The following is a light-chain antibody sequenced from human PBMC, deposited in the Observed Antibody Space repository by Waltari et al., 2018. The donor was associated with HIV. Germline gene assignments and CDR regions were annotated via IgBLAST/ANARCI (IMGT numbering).Light chain of an antibody. Sequence: DIQMTQFPSTLSASIGDRVTITCRTSRSISTFLNWYQQRPGKAPALLIYAASKLQSAVPSRFTGSGSGTNFTLSINDLRPEDVGTYFCQQSYVSPPITFGQGTELEL. V-gene: IGKV1-39*01. J-gene: IGKJ2*01. CDR2: AAS. CDR1: RSISTF. CDR3: QQSYVSPPIT.